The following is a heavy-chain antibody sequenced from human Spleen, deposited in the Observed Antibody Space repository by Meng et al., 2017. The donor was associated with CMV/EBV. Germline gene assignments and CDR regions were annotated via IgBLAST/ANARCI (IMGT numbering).Heavy chain of an antibody. Sequence: GGSLRRSCAASGFTLSSYGVDWDRQAPGQGLEWVAFIRYDGSKKYYADSVKGRFIISRDNSKNTLFLQMNTLRTEDMAMYYCAKDLVGPGVLLGPGALFDLWGRGTLVTVSS. V-gene: IGHV3-30*02. CDR2: IRYDGSKK. D-gene: IGHD3-10*01. CDR3: AKDLVGPGVLLGPGALFDL. J-gene: IGHJ2*01. CDR1: GFTLSSYG.